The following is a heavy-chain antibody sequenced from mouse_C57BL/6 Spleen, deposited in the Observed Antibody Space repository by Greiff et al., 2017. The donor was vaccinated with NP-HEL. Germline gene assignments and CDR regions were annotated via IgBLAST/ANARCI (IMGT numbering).Heavy chain of an antibody. CDR1: GFTFSDYG. J-gene: IGHJ3*01. CDR2: ISSGSSTI. Sequence: EVKLVESGGGLVKPGGSLKLSCAASGFTFSDYGMHWFRQAPEKGLAWVAYISSGSSTIYSADTVKGRFTISRDNAKNTLFLQMTSLRYEDTAMYYCARLLAYWGQGTLVTVSA. CDR3: ARLLAY. V-gene: IGHV5-17*01.